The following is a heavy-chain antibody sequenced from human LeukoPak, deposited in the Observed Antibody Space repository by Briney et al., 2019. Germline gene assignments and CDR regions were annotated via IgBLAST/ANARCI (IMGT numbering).Heavy chain of an antibody. V-gene: IGHV3-66*02. CDR2: IYSGGST. D-gene: IGHD5-18*01. CDR3: ASSGYSYGSSYMDV. J-gene: IGHJ6*03. Sequence: PGGSLRLSCAASGFTVSSNYMSWVRQAPGKGLEWVSVIYSGGSTYYADSVKGRFTIFRDNSKNTLYLQMNSLRAEDTAVYYCASSGYSYGSSYMDVWGKGTTVTVSS. CDR1: GFTVSSNY.